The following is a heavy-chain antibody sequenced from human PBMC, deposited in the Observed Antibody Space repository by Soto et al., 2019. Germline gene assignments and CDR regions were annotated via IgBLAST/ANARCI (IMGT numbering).Heavy chain of an antibody. D-gene: IGHD6-13*01. Sequence: QVQLQESGPGLVKPSETLYLTCTVSGGSVSSGRYYWSWIRQPPGKGLEWIGYVYYNGHTNYNTSLDSRVTISVDTSKNQFSLKLSSVTAADTAVYYCARVFSSSWFYYFDHWGQGTLVTVSS. V-gene: IGHV4-61*01. CDR2: VYYNGHT. J-gene: IGHJ4*02. CDR1: GGSVSSGRYY. CDR3: ARVFSSSWFYYFDH.